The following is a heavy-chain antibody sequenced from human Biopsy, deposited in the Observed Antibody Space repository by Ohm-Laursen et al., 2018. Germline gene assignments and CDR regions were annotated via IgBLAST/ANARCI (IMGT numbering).Heavy chain of an antibody. CDR3: ARVFCTSTTCYGLLDN. J-gene: IGHJ4*02. CDR1: GYTFTSYD. Sequence: ASVKASCKASGYTFTSYDISWVRQAPGQGLEWMGWISPYNDKTSYPPKLQDRVTMTADTSTNTAHMELRSLRSDDTTVYYRARVFCTSTTCYGLLDNWGQGTVVTVSS. CDR2: ISPYNDKT. D-gene: IGHD2/OR15-2a*01. V-gene: IGHV1-18*01.